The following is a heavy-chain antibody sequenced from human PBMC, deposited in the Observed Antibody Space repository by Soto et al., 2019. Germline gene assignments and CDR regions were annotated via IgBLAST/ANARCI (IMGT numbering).Heavy chain of an antibody. V-gene: IGHV3-23*01. CDR1: GFTFSSYA. CDR2: ISGGGSST. Sequence: EVELLESGVGLVQPGGSLRLSCAASGFTFSSYAMSWVRQAPGKGLEWVSAISGGGSSTYYGDTVKGRFTISRDNSKNTLSLQMNGLRAEDTAVYYCAKGPTLVFPHLGNWGQGTLVTVSS. D-gene: IGHD2-8*02. J-gene: IGHJ4*02. CDR3: AKGPTLVFPHLGN.